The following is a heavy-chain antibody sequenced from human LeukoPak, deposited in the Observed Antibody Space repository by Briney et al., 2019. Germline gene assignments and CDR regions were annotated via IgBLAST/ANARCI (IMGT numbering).Heavy chain of an antibody. V-gene: IGHV4-34*01. D-gene: IGHD3-10*01. J-gene: IGHJ4*02. Sequence: SETLSLTCGVYGGSFSNYYWSCIRQSPGKGLEWIGEINHGGSTNYNPSLKSRVTMSVDTSKNQFSLKLSSVTAADTAIYYCHLVRGGGYFDYWGQGTLVTVSS. CDR3: HLVRGGGYFDY. CDR1: GGSFSNYY. CDR2: INHGGST.